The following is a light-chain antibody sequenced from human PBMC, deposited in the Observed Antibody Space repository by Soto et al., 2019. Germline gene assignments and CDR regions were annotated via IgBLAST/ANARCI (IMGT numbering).Light chain of an antibody. V-gene: IGKV3-20*01. J-gene: IGKJ1*01. CDR3: QQYCSSPRT. CDR2: GAS. CDR1: QSVSSSY. Sequence: EIVLTQSPGTLSLSPGERATLSCRASQSVSSSYLAWYQQKPGQAHRLLIYGASSMATGIPDRFSGSGSGTDFTLTISRLEPEDFAVYYCQQYCSSPRTFGQGTKVEIK.